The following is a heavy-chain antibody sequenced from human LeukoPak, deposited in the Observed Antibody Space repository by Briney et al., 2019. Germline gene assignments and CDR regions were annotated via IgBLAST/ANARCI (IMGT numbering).Heavy chain of an antibody. CDR3: ARGRGGVVKSRYFDL. Sequence: PSETLSLTCAVYGGSFSGYYLSWIRQPPGKGLEWIGEINHSGSTNYNPSLKSRVTISVDTSKNQFSLKLSSVTAADTAVYYCARGRGGVVKSRYFDLWGRGTLVTVSS. D-gene: IGHD3-3*01. CDR2: INHSGST. CDR1: GGSFSGYY. J-gene: IGHJ2*01. V-gene: IGHV4-34*01.